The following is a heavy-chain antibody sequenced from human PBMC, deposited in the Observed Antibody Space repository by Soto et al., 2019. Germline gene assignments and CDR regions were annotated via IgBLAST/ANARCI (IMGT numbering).Heavy chain of an antibody. CDR2: IWYDGSNK. CDR1: GFTFSSYG. D-gene: IGHD5-12*01. V-gene: IGHV3-33*01. J-gene: IGHJ6*02. Sequence: GGSLRLSCAASGFTFSSYGMHWVRQAPGKGLEWVAVIWYDGSNKYYADSVKGRFTISRDNSKNTLYLQMNSLRAEDTAVYYCARDNSGSNLGYYYYGMDVWGQGTTVTVSS. CDR3: ARDNSGSNLGYYYYGMDV.